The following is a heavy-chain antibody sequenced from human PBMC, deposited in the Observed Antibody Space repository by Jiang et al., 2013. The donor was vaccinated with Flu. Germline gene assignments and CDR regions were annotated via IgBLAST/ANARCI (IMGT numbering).Heavy chain of an antibody. CDR3: ARHRPNPFGVVIERGDDGWFDP. J-gene: IGHJ5*02. Sequence: GAEVKKPGESLKISCKGSGYSFTSYWIGWVRQMPGKGLEWMGIIYPGDSDTRYSPSFQGQVTISADKSISTAYLQWSSLKASDTAMYYCARHRPNPFGVVIERGDDGWFDPWGQGTLVTVSS. V-gene: IGHV5-51*01. CDR1: GYSFTSYW. D-gene: IGHD3-3*01. CDR2: IYPGDSDT.